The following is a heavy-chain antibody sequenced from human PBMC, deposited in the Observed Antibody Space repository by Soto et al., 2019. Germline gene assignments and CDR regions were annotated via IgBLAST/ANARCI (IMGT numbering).Heavy chain of an antibody. D-gene: IGHD3-22*01. CDR2: IIPIFGTA. CDR3: ARMVSADSSGYYYYYYGMDV. V-gene: IGHV1-69*13. Sequence: SVKVSCKASGGTFSSYAISWVRQAPGQGLEWMGGIIPIFGTANYAQKFQGRVTITADESTSTAYMELSSLRSEDTAVYYCARMVSADSSGYYYYYYGMDVWGQGTTVTVSS. CDR1: GGTFSSYA. J-gene: IGHJ6*02.